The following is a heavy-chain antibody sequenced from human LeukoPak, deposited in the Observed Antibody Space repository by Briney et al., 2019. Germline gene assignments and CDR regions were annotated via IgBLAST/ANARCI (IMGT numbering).Heavy chain of an antibody. CDR2: ISNGGRT. J-gene: IGHJ4*02. D-gene: IGHD2-2*02. CDR3: ARARGSDCSTTSCYTAFDY. V-gene: IGHV3-64*02. CDR1: GFIFSSYA. Sequence: GGSLRLSCAASGFIFSSYAMHWVRQAPGKGVEYVSAISNGGRTYYADSVKGRFTISRDNSKNKLYLQMGSLRAEDTAVYFCARARGSDCSTTSCYTAFDYWGQGTLVTVSS.